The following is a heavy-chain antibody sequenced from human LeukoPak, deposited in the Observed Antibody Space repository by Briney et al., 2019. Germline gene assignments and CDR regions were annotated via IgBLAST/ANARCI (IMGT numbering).Heavy chain of an antibody. V-gene: IGHV4-34*01. Sequence: PSETLSLPCAVYGGSFSGYYWSWIRQPPGKGLEWIGEINHSGSTNYNPSLKSRVTISVDTSKNQFSLKLSSVTAADTAVYYCARGQRSQYYYDSSGYSTTPFDYWGQGTLVTVSS. CDR2: INHSGST. D-gene: IGHD3-22*01. CDR3: ARGQRSQYYYDSSGYSTTPFDY. CDR1: GGSFSGYY. J-gene: IGHJ4*02.